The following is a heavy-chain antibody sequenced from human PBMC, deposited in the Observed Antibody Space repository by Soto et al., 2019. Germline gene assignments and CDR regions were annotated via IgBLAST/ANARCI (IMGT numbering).Heavy chain of an antibody. CDR1: GGSISSGGYY. Sequence: PSETLSLTCTVSGGSISSGGYYRSWIRQHPGKGLEWIGYIYYSGSTYYNPSLKSRVTISVDTSKNQFSLKLSSVTAADTAVYYCARVVDSSGYCFDYWGQGTLVTVSS. CDR2: IYYSGST. D-gene: IGHD3-22*01. J-gene: IGHJ4*02. CDR3: ARVVDSSGYCFDY. V-gene: IGHV4-31*03.